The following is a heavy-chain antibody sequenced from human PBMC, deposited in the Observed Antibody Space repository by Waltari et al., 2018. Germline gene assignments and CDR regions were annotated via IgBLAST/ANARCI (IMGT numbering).Heavy chain of an antibody. D-gene: IGHD3-16*01. V-gene: IGHV1-8*01. CDR1: GSTFTNDD. J-gene: IGHJ5*02. Sequence: QVQLVQSGAEVKEPGASVRVSCKSYGSTFTNDDINWVRPANGQGLEWMGWMNPLRENTGDAQKCQGRVIMTRETSLTAAYRGLRSLGFDDTAIYYCATARVERRRGSWFDPWGQGTLVTVSS. CDR2: MNPLRENT. CDR3: ATARVERRRGSWFDP.